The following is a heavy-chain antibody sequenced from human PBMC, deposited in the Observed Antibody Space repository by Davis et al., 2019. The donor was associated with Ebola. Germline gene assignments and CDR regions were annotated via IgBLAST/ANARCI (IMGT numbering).Heavy chain of an antibody. D-gene: IGHD2/OR15-2a*01. V-gene: IGHV5-51*01. CDR1: GYSFTSYW. J-gene: IGHJ4*02. Sequence: PGGSLRLSCKGSGYSFTSYWIGWVRQMPGKGSEWMGIIYPGDSDTTYSPSFQGQVTISVDKSSSTAYLQWSSLEASDTAMYYCARHSDKGIVSSPIDSWGQGTLVTVSA. CDR2: IYPGDSDT. CDR3: ARHSDKGIVSSPIDS.